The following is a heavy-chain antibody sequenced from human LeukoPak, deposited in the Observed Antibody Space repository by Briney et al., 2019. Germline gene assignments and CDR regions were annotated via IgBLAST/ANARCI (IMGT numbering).Heavy chain of an antibody. D-gene: IGHD3-22*01. CDR1: GYTFTSNG. J-gene: IGHJ4*02. V-gene: IGHV1-18*01. Sequence: ASVKVSCKASGYTFTSNGNSWVRQAPGHGLEWLGWISAYNGNTNYAQKLQGRVTMTTDTSTSTAYMELRSLRSDDTAVYYCARSDGVFVDYDSSGYTPDYWGQGTLVTVFS. CDR3: ARSDGVFVDYDSSGYTPDY. CDR2: ISAYNGNT.